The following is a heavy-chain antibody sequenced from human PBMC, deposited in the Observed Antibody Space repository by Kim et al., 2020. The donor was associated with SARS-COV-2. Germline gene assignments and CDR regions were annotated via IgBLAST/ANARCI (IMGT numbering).Heavy chain of an antibody. V-gene: IGHV4-61*01. D-gene: IGHD5-12*01. CDR1: GGSVSSGSYY. Sequence: SQTLSLTCTVSGGSVSSGSYYWSWIRQPPGKGLEWIGYIYYSGSTNYNPSLKSRVTISVDTSKNQFSLKLSSVTAADTAVYYCARDLNSGYDFSYWGQGTLVTVSS. CDR2: IYYSGST. J-gene: IGHJ4*02. CDR3: ARDLNSGYDFSY.